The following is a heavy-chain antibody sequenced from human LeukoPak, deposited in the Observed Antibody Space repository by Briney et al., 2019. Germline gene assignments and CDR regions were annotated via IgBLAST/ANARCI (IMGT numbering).Heavy chain of an antibody. CDR3: ARGDRYLGFDY. CDR2: IWYDGSNK. Sequence: PGGSLRLSCAASGFTFSSYGMHWVRQAPGKGLEWVAVIWYDGSNKYYADSVKGRFTISRDNSKNTLYLQMNSLRAEDTVVYYCARGDRYLGFDYWGQGTLVTVSS. D-gene: IGHD1-14*01. CDR1: GFTFSSYG. J-gene: IGHJ4*02. V-gene: IGHV3-33*01.